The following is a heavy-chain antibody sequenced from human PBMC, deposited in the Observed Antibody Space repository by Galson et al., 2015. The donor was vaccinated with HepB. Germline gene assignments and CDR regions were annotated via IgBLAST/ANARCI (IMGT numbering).Heavy chain of an antibody. Sequence: SVKVSCKASGYTFTNYGITWVRQAPGQGLEWMGCISVYNGNTNYAQKVQGRVTMTTDTSTSTAYMEVTSLTSDDTAVYYCARARYSTSPPDYWGQGTLVTVSS. CDR3: ARARYSTSPPDY. D-gene: IGHD6-6*01. CDR2: ISVYNGNT. J-gene: IGHJ4*02. CDR1: GYTFTNYG. V-gene: IGHV1-18*01.